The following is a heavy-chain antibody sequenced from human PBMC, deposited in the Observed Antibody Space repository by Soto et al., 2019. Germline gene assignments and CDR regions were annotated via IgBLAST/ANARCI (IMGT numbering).Heavy chain of an antibody. D-gene: IGHD2-2*02. J-gene: IGHJ4*02. V-gene: IGHV5-10-1*01. CDR3: ARLGYCTGTSCYTFDS. Sequence: GESLKISCQGSGYSFTSYWIGWVRQRPGKGLEWMGRINPSDSYTTYSPSFQGHVTISTDKSFSTAYLQWSGLKASDTAMYYCARLGYCTGTSCYTFDSWGRGTLVTVSS. CDR1: GYSFTSYW. CDR2: INPSDSYT.